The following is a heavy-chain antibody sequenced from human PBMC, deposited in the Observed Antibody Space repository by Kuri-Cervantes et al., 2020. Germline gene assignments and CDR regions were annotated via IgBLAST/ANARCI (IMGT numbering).Heavy chain of an antibody. V-gene: IGHV3-74*01. CDR2: INSDGSST. CDR3: ARAGHSHSFIGNIVLGC. D-gene: IGHD2-8*01. Sequence: GGSLRLSCAASGFTFSSYWMHWVRQAPGKGLVWVSRINSDGSSTSYADSVKGRFTISRDNAKNTLYLQMNSLKTEDTAVYYCARAGHSHSFIGNIVLGCWGQGTLVTVSS. J-gene: IGHJ4*02. CDR1: GFTFSSYW.